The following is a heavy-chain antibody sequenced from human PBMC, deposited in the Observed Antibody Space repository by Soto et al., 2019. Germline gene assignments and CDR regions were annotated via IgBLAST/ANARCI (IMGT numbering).Heavy chain of an antibody. D-gene: IGHD4-17*01. CDR1: GGTFSSYA. V-gene: IGHV1-69*12. Sequence: QVQLVQSGAEVKKPGSSVKVSCKASGGTFSSYAISWVRQAPGQGLEWMGGIIPIFGTANYAQKFQGRVTITADHSTSTAYMDLSSLRSEDTAVYYCSLRPDYPAALDYWGQGTLVTVSS. CDR3: SLRPDYPAALDY. J-gene: IGHJ4*02. CDR2: IIPIFGTA.